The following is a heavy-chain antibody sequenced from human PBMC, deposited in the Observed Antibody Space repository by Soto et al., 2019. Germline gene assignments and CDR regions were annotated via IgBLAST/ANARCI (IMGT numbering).Heavy chain of an antibody. Sequence: SETLSLTCTVSGGSISSGGYYWSWIRQHPGKGLEWIGYIYYSGSTYYNPSLKSRVTISVDTSKNQFSLKLSSVTAADTAVYYCARGGEGIAAAGRFVSLRGPTKYGMDVWGQGTTVTVSS. CDR3: ARGGEGIAAAGRFVSLRGPTKYGMDV. V-gene: IGHV4-31*03. CDR1: GGSISSGGYY. CDR2: IYYSGST. D-gene: IGHD6-13*01. J-gene: IGHJ6*02.